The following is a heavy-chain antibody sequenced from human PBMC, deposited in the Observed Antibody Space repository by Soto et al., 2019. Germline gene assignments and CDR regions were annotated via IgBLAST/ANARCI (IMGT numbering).Heavy chain of an antibody. CDR2: IIPFFGTA. Sequence: QVQLVQSGAEERKPASSVKVSCKASGGNFNSYTFNWVRQAPGQGLEWMGGIIPFFGTASYAQKFQGRVTITADESTSTAYMELSSLRSEDTAVYYCAGSHFDSSGYYPSELNYWGQGTLVTVS. CDR1: GGNFNSYT. J-gene: IGHJ4*02. D-gene: IGHD3-22*01. CDR3: AGSHFDSSGYYPSELNY. V-gene: IGHV1-69*01.